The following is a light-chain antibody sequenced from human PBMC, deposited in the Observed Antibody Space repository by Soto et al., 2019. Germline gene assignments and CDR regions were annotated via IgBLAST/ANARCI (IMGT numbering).Light chain of an antibody. J-gene: IGKJ5*01. Sequence: VLTQSPATLSLSPGERATLSCRASQSVSSYLAWYQQKPGPAPRLLIYDASNRATGIPARFSGSGSGTDFPLTISSLEPEDSAVYYCQQRSNWLTFGQGTRLEI. CDR2: DAS. CDR1: QSVSSY. V-gene: IGKV3-11*01. CDR3: QQRSNWLT.